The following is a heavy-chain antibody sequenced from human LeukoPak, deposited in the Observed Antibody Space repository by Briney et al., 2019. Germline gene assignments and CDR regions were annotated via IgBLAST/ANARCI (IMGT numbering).Heavy chain of an antibody. CDR1: GGSISSSSYY. D-gene: IGHD6-19*01. CDR3: ARGYSSGWNYYYYMDV. J-gene: IGHJ6*03. V-gene: IGHV4-39*07. Sequence: SETLSLTCTVPGGSISSSSYYWGWIRQPPGKGLEWIVSIYYGGSTYYNPSLKSRGTISVDTSKIQFSLKLSSVTAADTAVYYCARGYSSGWNYYYYMDVWGKGTTVTVSS. CDR2: IYYGGST.